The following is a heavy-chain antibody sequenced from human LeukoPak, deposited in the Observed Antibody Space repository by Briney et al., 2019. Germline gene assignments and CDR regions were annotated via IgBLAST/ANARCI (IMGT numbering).Heavy chain of an antibody. Sequence: ASVKVSCKASGYTFTGYYMHWVRQAPGQGLEWMGWINPNSGGTNYAQKFQGRVTMTRDTSISTAYMELSRLRSDDTAVYYCARALYSSGWYEAYWGQGTLVTVSS. CDR1: GYTFTGYY. CDR2: INPNSGGT. D-gene: IGHD6-19*01. J-gene: IGHJ4*02. CDR3: ARALYSSGWYEAY. V-gene: IGHV1-2*02.